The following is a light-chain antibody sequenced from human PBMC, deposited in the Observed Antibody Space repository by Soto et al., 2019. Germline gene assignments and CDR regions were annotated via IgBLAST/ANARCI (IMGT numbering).Light chain of an antibody. V-gene: IGKV3-20*01. Sequence: EIVLTQSPGTLSLSPGERATLSCRANQSVSSSYLAWYQQKPGQAPRLLIYGASSRATGIPDRFSGSGSGTDFTLTISRLEPVDFAVYYCQQYDSSPLTFGGGTKVEIK. CDR2: GAS. J-gene: IGKJ4*01. CDR3: QQYDSSPLT. CDR1: QSVSSSY.